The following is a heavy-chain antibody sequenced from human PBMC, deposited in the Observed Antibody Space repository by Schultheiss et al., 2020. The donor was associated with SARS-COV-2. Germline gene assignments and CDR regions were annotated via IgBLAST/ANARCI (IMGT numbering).Heavy chain of an antibody. Sequence: GGSLRLSCAASGFTFSSFGMHWVRQAPGKGLEWVAVIWYDVSYKYYADSVKGRFTISRDNGKNSLFLQMNSLRAEDTAVYYCASSQEWLRFDYWGQGTLVTVSS. D-gene: IGHD5-12*01. CDR3: ASSQEWLRFDY. V-gene: IGHV3-33*03. CDR1: GFTFSSFG. CDR2: IWYDVSYK. J-gene: IGHJ4*02.